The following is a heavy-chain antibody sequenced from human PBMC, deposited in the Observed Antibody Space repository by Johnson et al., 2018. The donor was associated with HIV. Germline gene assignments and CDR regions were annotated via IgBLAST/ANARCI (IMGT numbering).Heavy chain of an antibody. CDR2: VNSDGSSL. V-gene: IGHV3-74*01. CDR3: ARELSHDAFDI. Sequence: VQLVESGGGLAQPGGSLRVSCVASGFTFSNYWMHWVRQAPGKGLVWVSRVNSDGSSLSYADSVKGRFTISRDNAKNTLYLQMNSLRAEDTAAYYCARELSHDAFDIWGQGTMVTVSS. CDR1: GFTFSNYW. J-gene: IGHJ3*02. D-gene: IGHD3-3*02.